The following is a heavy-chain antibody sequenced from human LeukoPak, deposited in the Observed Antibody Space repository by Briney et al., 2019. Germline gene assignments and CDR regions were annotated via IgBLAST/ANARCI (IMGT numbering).Heavy chain of an antibody. Sequence: SETLSLTCAVSGYSIISGYYWSWIRQPPGKGLEWIGSIYHSGSTYYNPSLKSRVTISVDTSKNQFSLKLSSVTAADTAVYYCARDSRGYDYGFDYWGQGTLVTVSS. J-gene: IGHJ4*02. V-gene: IGHV4-38-2*02. CDR2: IYHSGST. CDR3: ARDSRGYDYGFDY. D-gene: IGHD5-12*01. CDR1: GYSIISGYY.